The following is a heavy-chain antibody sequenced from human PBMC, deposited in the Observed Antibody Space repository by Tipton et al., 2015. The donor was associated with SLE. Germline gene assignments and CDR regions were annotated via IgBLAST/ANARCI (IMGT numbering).Heavy chain of an antibody. Sequence: GLVKPSETLSLTCTVSGGSISSHYWSWIRQPPGKGLEWIGYIYYSGSTNYNPSLKSRVTISVDTSKNQFSLKLSSVTAADTAVYYCARDRHYRGNVWFDPWGQGTLVTVSS. D-gene: IGHD5-12*01. V-gene: IGHV4-59*11. CDR1: GGSISSHY. J-gene: IGHJ5*02. CDR2: IYYSGST. CDR3: ARDRHYRGNVWFDP.